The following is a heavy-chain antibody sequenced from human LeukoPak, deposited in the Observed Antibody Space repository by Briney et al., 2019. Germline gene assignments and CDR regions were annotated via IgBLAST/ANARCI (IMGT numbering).Heavy chain of an antibody. CDR2: ITPIVDIA. CDR1: GGSFSNYA. Sequence: SVKVSCKASGGSFSNYAFSWVRQAPGQGLEWMGRITPIVDIATYIQKFQGRVTITADKSTSTAYMELSSLRSEDTAVYYCARDHGDYLTDVHDYYYGMDVWGQGTTVTVSS. CDR3: ARDHGDYLTDVHDYYYGMDV. V-gene: IGHV1-69*04. J-gene: IGHJ6*02. D-gene: IGHD4-17*01.